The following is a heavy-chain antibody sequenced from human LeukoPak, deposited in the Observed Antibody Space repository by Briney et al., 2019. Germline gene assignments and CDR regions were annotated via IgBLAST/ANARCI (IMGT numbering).Heavy chain of an antibody. D-gene: IGHD6-13*01. CDR3: ARRSRGSLNNSIAPADDY. Sequence: SVKVSCKASGGTFSSYTINWVRQAPGQGLEWMGRIIPILDIATYAQKFQGRVTITADTSTSTAYMDLCGLKSEDTAVYYCARRSRGSLNNSIAPADDYWGQGTLVTVSS. V-gene: IGHV1-69*02. CDR1: GGTFSSYT. J-gene: IGHJ4*02. CDR2: IIPILDIA.